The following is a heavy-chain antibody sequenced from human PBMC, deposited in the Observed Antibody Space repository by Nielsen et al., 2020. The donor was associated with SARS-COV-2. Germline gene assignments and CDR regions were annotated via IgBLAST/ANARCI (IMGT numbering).Heavy chain of an antibody. V-gene: IGHV3-21*01. Sequence: GESRKISCAASGLTFSTYSIMWVRQAPGKGLEWVSHISSSGSYIYYADSVKGRFTISRDNAKNSVYLQMNSLRAEDTAVYYCATDQYCPNGICSSGGRDYWGQGTLVAVSS. CDR3: ATDQYCPNGICSSGGRDY. CDR2: ISSSGSYI. J-gene: IGHJ4*02. CDR1: GLTFSTYS. D-gene: IGHD2-8*01.